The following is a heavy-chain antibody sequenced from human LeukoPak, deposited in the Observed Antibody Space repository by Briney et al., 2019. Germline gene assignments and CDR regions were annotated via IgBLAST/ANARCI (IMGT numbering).Heavy chain of an antibody. Sequence: PGGSLRLSCAASGFTFSSCAMSWVRQAPGKGLEWVSAISGSGGSTYYADSVKGRFTISRDNSKNTLYLQMNSLRAEDTAVYYCAKDPYSGSYYGRGYFDYWGQGTLVTVSS. CDR1: GFTFSSCA. V-gene: IGHV3-23*01. CDR2: ISGSGGST. J-gene: IGHJ4*02. CDR3: AKDPYSGSYYGRGYFDY. D-gene: IGHD1-26*01.